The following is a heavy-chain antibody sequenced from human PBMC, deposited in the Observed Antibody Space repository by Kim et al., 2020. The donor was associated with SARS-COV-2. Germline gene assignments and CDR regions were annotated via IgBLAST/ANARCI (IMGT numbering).Heavy chain of an antibody. D-gene: IGHD3-16*01. J-gene: IGHJ3*01. V-gene: IGHV3-48*04. Sequence: GGSLRLSCATSGFTLSLYSMNWVRQSPGKGLEWVSHISGSGTITKHADSVRGRFTISRDNAKNSLFLQVNGLRADDTAVYYCVRENVWAFDFWGQGPLVT. CDR2: ISGSGTIT. CDR3: VRENVWAFDF. CDR1: GFTLSLYS.